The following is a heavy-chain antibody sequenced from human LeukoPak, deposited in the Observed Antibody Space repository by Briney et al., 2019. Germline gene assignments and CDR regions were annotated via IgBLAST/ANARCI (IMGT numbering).Heavy chain of an antibody. V-gene: IGHV1-2*02. CDR1: GYTFTGYY. CDR2: INPNSGGT. J-gene: IGHJ4*02. Sequence: ASVKVSCKPSGYTFTGYYIHWVRQAPGQGLEWMGWINPNSGGTNYAQKFQGRVTMTRDTSISTAYMELSRRRSDDTAVYYCARDGVGSTRTFDYWGQGTLVTVSS. CDR3: ARDGVGSTRTFDY. D-gene: IGHD3-3*01.